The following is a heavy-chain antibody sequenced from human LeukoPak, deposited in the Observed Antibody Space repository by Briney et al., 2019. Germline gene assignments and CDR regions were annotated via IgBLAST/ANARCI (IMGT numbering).Heavy chain of an antibody. J-gene: IGHJ4*02. Sequence: GGSLRLSCAASGFTFSSYAMSWVRQAPGKGLEWVSAISGSGGSTYYADSVKGRFTISRDNSKNTLYLQMNSLRAEDTAVYYCAKGSGGTCYSPLDYWGQGTLVTVSS. V-gene: IGHV3-23*01. CDR2: ISGSGGST. CDR1: GFTFSSYA. CDR3: AKGSGGTCYSPLDY. D-gene: IGHD2-15*01.